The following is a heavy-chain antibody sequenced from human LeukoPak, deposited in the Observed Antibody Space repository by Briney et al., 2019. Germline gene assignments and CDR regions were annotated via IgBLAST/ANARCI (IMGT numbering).Heavy chain of an antibody. CDR3: AKSQQATTFMVGYMDV. D-gene: IGHD4/OR15-4a*01. CDR1: GFTFSSYG. Sequence: GRSLRLSCAASGFTFSSYGMHWVSQAPGKGLEWVAVIWYDGSSKYYADSVKGRFTISRDNSKNTLYLQMNSLRAEDTAVYYCAKSQQATTFMVGYMDVWGKGTTVTVSS. V-gene: IGHV3-33*06. CDR2: IWYDGSSK. J-gene: IGHJ6*03.